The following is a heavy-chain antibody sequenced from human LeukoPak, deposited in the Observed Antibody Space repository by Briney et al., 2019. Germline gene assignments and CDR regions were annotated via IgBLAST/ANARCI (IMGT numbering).Heavy chain of an antibody. D-gene: IGHD6-19*01. V-gene: IGHV3-30-3*01. J-gene: IGHJ4*02. CDR2: ISHDGSNK. Sequence: PGGSLRLSCAASRFTFSTYAIHWVRQTPGKGLEWVALISHDGSNKDYADSVKGRFTISRDNSKNTLYLQMNSLRAEDTAVYYCARNGLYSSGWYVDYWGQGTLVTVSS. CDR3: ARNGLYSSGWYVDY. CDR1: RFTFSTYA.